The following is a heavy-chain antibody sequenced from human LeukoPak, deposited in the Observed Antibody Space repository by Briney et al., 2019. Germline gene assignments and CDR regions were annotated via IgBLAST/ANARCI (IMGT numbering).Heavy chain of an antibody. V-gene: IGHV4-39*02. CDR2: IYYSGST. D-gene: IGHD1-26*01. CDR1: GDSTSSDRYY. Sequence: SETLSLTCTVSGDSTSSDRYYGGWVRQPPGKGLEWIGDIYYSGSTYYNPSLKSRVTMSVDTSKNQFFLKLNSVTAADTAVYYCARGRPYSGGYHLDYWGQGTLVTVSA. CDR3: ARGRPYSGGYHLDY. J-gene: IGHJ4*02.